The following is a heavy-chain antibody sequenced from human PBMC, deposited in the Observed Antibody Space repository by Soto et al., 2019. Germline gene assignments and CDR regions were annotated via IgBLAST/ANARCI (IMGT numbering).Heavy chain of an antibody. J-gene: IGHJ6*02. CDR1: GFTFSSYS. D-gene: IGHD6-13*01. CDR3: ARAIAAAERMDV. V-gene: IGHV3-48*02. Sequence: EVQLVESGGGLVQPGGSLRLSCAASGFTFSSYSMNWVRQAPGKGLEWVSYISSSSSTIYYADSVKGRFTISRDNAKNSLYLQMNSVRDEDTAVYYCARAIAAAERMDVWGQGTTVTVSS. CDR2: ISSSSSTI.